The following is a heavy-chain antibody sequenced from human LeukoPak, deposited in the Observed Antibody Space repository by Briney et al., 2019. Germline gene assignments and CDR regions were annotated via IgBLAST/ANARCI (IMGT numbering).Heavy chain of an antibody. J-gene: IGHJ4*02. CDR2: IYASGST. V-gene: IGHV4-4*07. D-gene: IGHD1-26*01. Sequence: SETLSLTCTVSGDSISSYYWSWIRQPAGKGLEWLGRIYASGSTNYNPSLKSRVTMSVDTSKNQFSLKLSSVTAADTAAYYCARGRTPTTGDYWGQGTLVTVSS. CDR3: ARGRTPTTGDY. CDR1: GDSISSYY.